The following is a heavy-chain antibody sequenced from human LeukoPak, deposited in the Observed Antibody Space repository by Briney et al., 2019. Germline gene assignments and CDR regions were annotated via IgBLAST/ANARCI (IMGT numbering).Heavy chain of an antibody. D-gene: IGHD5-12*01. CDR3: ANGGRYSSGFDP. V-gene: IGHV3-48*01. J-gene: IGHJ5*02. Sequence: GGSLTLSCAASGFTFSSYGMHWVRQAPGKGLEWVSYISSSSTTIYYADSVKGRFTISRDNSKNTLYLQINSLRAEDTAVYYCANGGRYSSGFDPWGQGTLVTVSS. CDR1: GFTFSSYG. CDR2: ISSSSTTI.